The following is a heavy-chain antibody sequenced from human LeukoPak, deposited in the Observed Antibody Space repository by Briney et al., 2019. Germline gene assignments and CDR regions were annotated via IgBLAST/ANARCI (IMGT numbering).Heavy chain of an antibody. V-gene: IGHV1-2*02. CDR3: ARGRSGSYRELAY. CDR1: GYTFTGYY. Sequence: ASVKVSCTASGYTFTGYYMHWVRQAPGQGLEWMGWINPNSGGTNYAQKFQGRVTMTRDTSISTAYMELSRLRSDDTAVYYCARGRSGSYRELAYWGQGTLVTVSS. D-gene: IGHD1-26*01. J-gene: IGHJ4*02. CDR2: INPNSGGT.